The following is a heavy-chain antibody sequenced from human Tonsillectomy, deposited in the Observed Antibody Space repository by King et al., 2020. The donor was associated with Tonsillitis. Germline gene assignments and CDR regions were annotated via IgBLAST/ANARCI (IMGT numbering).Heavy chain of an antibody. CDR2: ISGSGDTT. D-gene: IGHD3-3*01. Sequence: VQLVESGGGLVQPGGSLRLSCAASGFTFSSYAMSWVRQAPGKGLEWVSAISGSGDTTFYADSVKCRFTISRDNSKNTLYLQMNSLRAEDTAVYYCAHQYYDFWTGYSYFDYWGQGTLVTVSS. J-gene: IGHJ4*02. CDR3: AHQYYDFWTGYSYFDY. V-gene: IGHV3-23*04. CDR1: GFTFSSYA.